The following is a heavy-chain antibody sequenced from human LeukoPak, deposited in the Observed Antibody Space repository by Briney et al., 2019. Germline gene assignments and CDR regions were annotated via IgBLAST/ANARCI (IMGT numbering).Heavy chain of an antibody. D-gene: IGHD4-11*01. Sequence: ASVKVSCKASGGTFSSYAISWVRQAPGQGLEWMGGIIPIFGTANYAQKFQGRVTITADESTSTAYMELSSLRSEDTAVYYCARDLPLYRCFDYWGQGTRVTVSS. CDR2: IIPIFGTA. CDR1: GGTFSSYA. J-gene: IGHJ4*02. CDR3: ARDLPLYRCFDY. V-gene: IGHV1-69*13.